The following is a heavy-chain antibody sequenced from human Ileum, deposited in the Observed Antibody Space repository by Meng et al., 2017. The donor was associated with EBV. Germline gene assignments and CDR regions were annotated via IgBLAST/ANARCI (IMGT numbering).Heavy chain of an antibody. CDR1: GDSISSDIW. CDR3: GRDQGRELINH. J-gene: IGHJ4*02. Sequence: QVQLQESGPGLVKPSGTLSLTCTVSGDSISSDIWWSLARQPPGKGLEWIGEVYHRGDTNYNPSLKSRVDISVDKSKNQFYLSLFSVTAADTAVYYCGRDQGRELINHWGQGTLVTVSS. D-gene: IGHD1-7*01. V-gene: IGHV4-4*02. CDR2: VYHRGDT.